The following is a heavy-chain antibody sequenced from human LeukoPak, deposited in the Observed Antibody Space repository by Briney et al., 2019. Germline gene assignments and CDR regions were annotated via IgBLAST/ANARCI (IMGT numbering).Heavy chain of an antibody. CDR2: IWYDGSNK. D-gene: IGHD2-15*01. V-gene: IGHV3-33*01. J-gene: IGHJ4*02. CDR1: GFTFSSYG. CDR3: ARGVSRYCSGGSYYYFDY. Sequence: PGVSLRLSCAASGFTFSSYGMHWVRQAPGKGLEWVAVIWYDGSNKYYADSVKGRFTISRDNSKNTLYLQMNSLRAEDTAVYYCARGVSRYCSGGSYYYFDYWGQGTLVTVSS.